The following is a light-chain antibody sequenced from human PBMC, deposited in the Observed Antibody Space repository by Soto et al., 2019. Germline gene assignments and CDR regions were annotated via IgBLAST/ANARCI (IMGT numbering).Light chain of an antibody. CDR2: GAS. J-gene: IGKJ1*01. Sequence: ELVITQSPATLSVSQGESATLSCRASQSVSSNLAWYQQKPGQAPRLLIYGASTRATGIPDRFSGSGSGTDFTLTISRLEPEDFAVYYCQQYGNSPQTFGQGTKVDIK. V-gene: IGKV3-20*01. CDR3: QQYGNSPQT. CDR1: QSVSSN.